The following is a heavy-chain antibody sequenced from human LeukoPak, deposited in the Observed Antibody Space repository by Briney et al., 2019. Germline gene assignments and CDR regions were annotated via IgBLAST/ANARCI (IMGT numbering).Heavy chain of an antibody. CDR1: GYTFTSYY. V-gene: IGHV1-46*01. J-gene: IGHJ4*02. CDR2: INPSGGST. CDR3: ARACSTFGGVIPSPDY. D-gene: IGHD3-16*02. Sequence: ASVKVSCKASGYTFTSYYMHWVRQAPGQGLEWMGIINPSGGSTSYAQKFQGRVTMTRDTSTSTVYMELSSLRSEDTAVYYCARACSTFGGVIPSPDYWGQGTLVTVSS.